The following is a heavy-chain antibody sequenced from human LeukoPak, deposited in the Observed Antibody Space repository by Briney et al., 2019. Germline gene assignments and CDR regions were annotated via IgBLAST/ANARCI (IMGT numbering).Heavy chain of an antibody. V-gene: IGHV1-18*01. D-gene: IGHD1-1*01. Sequence: GASVKVSCKSSGYTFTSYGINWVRQAPGQGLEWMGWINTNNVNRNYAQKLQGRVAMTTDTSTNTAYMELMILTSDDTAVYYCARAGQLDYWGQGTLVTVSS. CDR1: GYTFTSYG. CDR2: INTNNVNR. J-gene: IGHJ4*02. CDR3: ARAGQLDY.